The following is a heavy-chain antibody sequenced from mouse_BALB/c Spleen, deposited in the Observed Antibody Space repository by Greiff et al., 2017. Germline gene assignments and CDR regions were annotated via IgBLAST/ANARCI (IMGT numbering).Heavy chain of an antibody. CDR3: TIDSSGYEGYYAMDY. CDR1: GYSFTSYW. Sequence: VQLQQSGTVLARPGASVKMSCKASGYSFTSYWMHWVKQRPGQGLEWIGAIYPGNSDTSYNQKLKGKAKLTAVTSASTAYMELSSLTNEDSAVYYCTIDSSGYEGYYAMDYWGQGTSVTVSS. V-gene: IGHV1-5*01. J-gene: IGHJ4*01. D-gene: IGHD3-2*01. CDR2: IYPGNSDT.